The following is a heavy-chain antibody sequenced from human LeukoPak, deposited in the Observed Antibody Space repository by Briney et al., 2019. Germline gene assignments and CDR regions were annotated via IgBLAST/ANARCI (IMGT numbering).Heavy chain of an antibody. J-gene: IGHJ6*04. V-gene: IGHV3-23*01. CDR2: ISGSGGST. Sequence: PGGSLRLSCAASGFTFSSYAMSWVRQAPGKGLEWVSAISGSGGSTYYADSVKGRFTISRDNSKNTLHLQMNSLRAEDTAVYYCAKAGVQLRFSSYYYGMDVWGKGTTVTVSS. D-gene: IGHD5-18*01. CDR1: GFTFSSYA. CDR3: AKAGVQLRFSSYYYGMDV.